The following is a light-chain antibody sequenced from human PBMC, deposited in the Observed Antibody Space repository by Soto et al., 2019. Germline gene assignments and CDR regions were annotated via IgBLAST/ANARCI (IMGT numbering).Light chain of an antibody. Sequence: EIVLTQSPGTLSVSPGERATLSCRPSQGVSDNLAWYQQKPGQAPRLLISDASNRATGIPARFSGSGSGTDFTLTISSLEPEDFAVYYCHQRQYWPPITFGQGTRLEI. CDR1: QGVSDN. CDR3: HQRQYWPPIT. V-gene: IGKV3-11*01. J-gene: IGKJ5*01. CDR2: DAS.